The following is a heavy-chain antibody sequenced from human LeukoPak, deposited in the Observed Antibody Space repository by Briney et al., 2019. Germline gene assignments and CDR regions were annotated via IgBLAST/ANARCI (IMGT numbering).Heavy chain of an antibody. J-gene: IGHJ4*02. CDR3: ARLTGTTGFDY. V-gene: IGHV3-7*01. Sequence: PGGSLRLSCAASGFPFSSYWMSWVRQAPGEGLEWLANIKQGGSDKYYVDSVKGRFTISRHNAKNSLYLQVNSLRADDTAVYYCARLTGTTGFDYWGQGTLVTVSS. CDR2: IKQGGSDK. CDR1: GFPFSSYW. D-gene: IGHD1-1*01.